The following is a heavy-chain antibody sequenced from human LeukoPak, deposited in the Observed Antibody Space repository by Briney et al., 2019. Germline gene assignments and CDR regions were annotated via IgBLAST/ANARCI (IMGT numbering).Heavy chain of an antibody. J-gene: IGHJ5*01. V-gene: IGHV3-30*04. D-gene: IGHD6-19*01. CDR3: AKDWGASGWYNWFDS. CDR2: ISHDGNVE. CDR1: GFTFSSYA. Sequence: GRSLRLSCAASGFTFSSYAMHWVRQAPGKGLEWVAMISHDGNVEYYLDSVKGRLTISRDNSKNTLYLQMNSLTTEDTAIYYCAKDWGASGWYNWFDSWGQGTQVTVSS.